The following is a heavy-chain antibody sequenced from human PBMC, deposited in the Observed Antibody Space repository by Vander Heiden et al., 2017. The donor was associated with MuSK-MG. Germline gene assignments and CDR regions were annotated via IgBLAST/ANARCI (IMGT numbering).Heavy chain of an antibody. D-gene: IGHD3-3*01. Sequence: QVQLVQSGAAVKKPGASVKVSCKASGYTFTGYYMHWVRQAPGQGLEWMGWINPNSGGTNYAQKFQGRVTMTRDTSISTAYMELSRLRSDDTAVYYCARDQEALEWSIPPYYYYYGMDVWGQGTTVTVSS. CDR1: GYTFTGYY. CDR2: INPNSGGT. J-gene: IGHJ6*02. CDR3: ARDQEALEWSIPPYYYYYGMDV. V-gene: IGHV1-2*02.